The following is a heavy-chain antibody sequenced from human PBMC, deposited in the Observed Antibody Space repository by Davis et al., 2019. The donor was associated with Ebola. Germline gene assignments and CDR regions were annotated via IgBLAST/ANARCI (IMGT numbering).Heavy chain of an antibody. V-gene: IGHV1-18*01. J-gene: IGHJ4*02. CDR1: GYAFTTSG. Sequence: AASVKVSCKASGYAFTTSGISWVRQAPGQGLEWMGWISTYNGNTYYAQKSQGRVTMTTDTSTNTAYMELRSLRSDDTAVYYCARDGMGDYVLDYWGQGTLVTVSS. CDR2: ISTYNGNT. CDR3: ARDGMGDYVLDY. D-gene: IGHD4-17*01.